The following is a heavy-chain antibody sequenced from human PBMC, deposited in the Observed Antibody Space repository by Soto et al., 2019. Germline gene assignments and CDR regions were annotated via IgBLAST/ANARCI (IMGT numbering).Heavy chain of an antibody. Sequence: QVQLVESGGGVVQPGGSLRLSCAASGFIFTSYGMQWVRQSPGEGLEWVATTANDGSAQYYADSVKGRFTISRDNSKNTLFLQTDSLRPEDTGVYYCAKSTGGSSWYPPDHWGQGTLVTVSS. CDR3: AKSTGGSSWYPPDH. CDR2: TANDGSAQ. CDR1: GFIFTSYG. J-gene: IGHJ4*02. V-gene: IGHV3-30*18. D-gene: IGHD6-13*01.